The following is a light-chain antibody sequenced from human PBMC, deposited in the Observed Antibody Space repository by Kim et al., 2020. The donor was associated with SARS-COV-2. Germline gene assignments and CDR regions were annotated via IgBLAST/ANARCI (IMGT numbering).Light chain of an antibody. V-gene: IGKV3-20*01. CDR3: QQYGSSPYT. CDR2: AAS. J-gene: IGKJ2*01. Sequence: LSPGERATLSCRASQCVSSSYLAWYQQKPGQAPRLLIYAASSRATGIPDRFSGSGSGTDFTLTISRLEPEDFAVYYCQQYGSSPYTFGQGTKLEI. CDR1: QCVSSSY.